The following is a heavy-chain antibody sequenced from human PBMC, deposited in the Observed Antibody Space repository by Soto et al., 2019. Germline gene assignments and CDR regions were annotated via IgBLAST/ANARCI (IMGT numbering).Heavy chain of an antibody. Sequence: ASVKVSCKASGYTFSSYGINWVRQAPGQGLEWMGWISAYNGNTKFAQRLQGRVTMTTDTSTSTAYMELRSLRSDDTAMYYCARDLIAARPGWFDPWGQGTLVTV. J-gene: IGHJ5*02. CDR2: ISAYNGNT. CDR1: GYTFSSYG. D-gene: IGHD6-6*01. CDR3: ARDLIAARPGWFDP. V-gene: IGHV1-18*01.